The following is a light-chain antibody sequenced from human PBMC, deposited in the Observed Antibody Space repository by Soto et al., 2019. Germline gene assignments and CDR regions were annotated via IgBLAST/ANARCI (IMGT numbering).Light chain of an antibody. J-gene: IGLJ1*01. CDR3: SSYTNINTRACV. CDR1: SSDIGNYYY. Sequence: QSALTQPRSVSGSPGQSVTISCTGTSSDIGNYYYISWFQQHPGQAPKLMIYEVTDRPSGVSNRFSGSKSGNTASLTISGLQAEDEAEYYCSSYTNINTRACVFGTGTKVTVL. CDR2: EVT. V-gene: IGLV2-14*01.